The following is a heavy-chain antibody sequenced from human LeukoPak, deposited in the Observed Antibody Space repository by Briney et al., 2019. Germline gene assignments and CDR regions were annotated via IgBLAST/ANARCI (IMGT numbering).Heavy chain of an antibody. CDR3: ARVTGYMIEDYFDY. Sequence: SETLSLTCTVSGGSISSYYWSWIRQPPGRGLEWIGYIYYSGSTNYNPSLKSRVTISVDTSKNQFSLRLSSVTAADTAVYYCARVTGYMIEDYFDYWGQGTLVTVSS. J-gene: IGHJ4*02. CDR2: IYYSGST. D-gene: IGHD3-22*01. CDR1: GGSISSYY. V-gene: IGHV4-59*01.